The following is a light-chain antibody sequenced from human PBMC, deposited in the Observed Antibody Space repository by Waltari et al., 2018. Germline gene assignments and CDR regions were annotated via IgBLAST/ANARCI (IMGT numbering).Light chain of an antibody. Sequence: DIVMTQSPDSLAVSLGERATINCKSSQSVLYSSNNRNYLAWYQQKPGQPPRLLIYWASTREAGVPDRFSGSGSGTEFTLTISSLQAEDVAVYYCQQYYGSSPLFTFGPGTRVDVK. J-gene: IGKJ3*01. CDR3: QQYYGSSPLFT. CDR1: QSVLYSSNNRNY. V-gene: IGKV4-1*01. CDR2: WAS.